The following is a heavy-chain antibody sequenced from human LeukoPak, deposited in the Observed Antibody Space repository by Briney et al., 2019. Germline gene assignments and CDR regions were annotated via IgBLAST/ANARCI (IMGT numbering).Heavy chain of an antibody. D-gene: IGHD2-21*02. Sequence: GGSLRLSCAASGFTFSSYSMNWVRQAPGKGPEWVSSISSSSSYIYYADSVKGRFTISRDNAKNSLYLQMNSLRAEDTAVYYCASFYCGGDCYSDYWGQGTLVTVSS. CDR1: GFTFSSYS. CDR3: ASFYCGGDCYSDY. CDR2: ISSSSSYI. J-gene: IGHJ4*02. V-gene: IGHV3-21*01.